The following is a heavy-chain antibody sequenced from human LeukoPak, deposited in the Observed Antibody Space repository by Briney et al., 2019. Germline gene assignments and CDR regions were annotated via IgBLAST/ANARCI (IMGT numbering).Heavy chain of an antibody. CDR3: AKAGYLHDTSGNYYYYDY. Sequence: GGSLRLSCAASGFTFSSSAMSWVRQAPGKGLEWVSSITSAGGGSYYPDSVKGRFTISRDNSKNTLYLQMNSLRAEDTAIYYCAKAGYLHDTSGNYYYYDYWGQGTRVTVSS. J-gene: IGHJ4*02. CDR2: ITSAGGGS. V-gene: IGHV3-23*01. CDR1: GFTFSSSA. D-gene: IGHD3-22*01.